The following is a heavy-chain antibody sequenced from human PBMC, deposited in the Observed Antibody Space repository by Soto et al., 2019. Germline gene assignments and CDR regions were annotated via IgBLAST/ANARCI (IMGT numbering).Heavy chain of an antibody. V-gene: IGHV4-59*01. D-gene: IGHD2-2*01. CDR1: GASITSYY. CDR2: IYYSGST. CDR3: AREVPLVYGMDV. Sequence: QVQLQESGPGVVKPSETLSLTCNVSGASITSYYWSWIRQPPGKGLEWIGYIYYSGSTNYNSSLKSRATISVDTSTNQCSLRLTSVTAADTAVYYCAREVPLVYGMDVWGPGTTVTVSS. J-gene: IGHJ6*02.